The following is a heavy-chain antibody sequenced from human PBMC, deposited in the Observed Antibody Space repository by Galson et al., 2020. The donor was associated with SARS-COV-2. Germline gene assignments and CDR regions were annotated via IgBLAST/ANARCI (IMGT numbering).Heavy chain of an antibody. V-gene: IGHV2-5*02. CDR3: AHPDSSGYFDY. D-gene: IGHD3-22*01. CDR1: GFSLSTSGGG. Sequence: SGPTLVKPTQTLTLTCTFSGFSLSTSGGGVGWIRQPPGKVLEWLALIYWDDDKRYSPSLKSRLTITKDTSKNQVVLTMTNMDPVDTATYYCAHPDSSGYFDYWGQGTLVTVSS. J-gene: IGHJ4*02. CDR2: IYWDDDK.